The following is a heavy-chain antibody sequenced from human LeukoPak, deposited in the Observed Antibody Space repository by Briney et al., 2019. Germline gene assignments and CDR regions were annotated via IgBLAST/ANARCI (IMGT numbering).Heavy chain of an antibody. CDR3: ARRPSYCSSTSCYRRWFDP. CDR2: MNPNSGNT. D-gene: IGHD2-2*01. J-gene: IGHJ5*02. Sequence: ASVKVSCKASGHTFTSYDINWVRQATGQGLEWMGWMNPNSGNTGYAQKFQGRVTMTRNTSISTAYMELSSLRSEDTAVYYCARRPSYCSSTSCYRRWFDPWGQGTLVTVSS. CDR1: GHTFTSYD. V-gene: IGHV1-8*01.